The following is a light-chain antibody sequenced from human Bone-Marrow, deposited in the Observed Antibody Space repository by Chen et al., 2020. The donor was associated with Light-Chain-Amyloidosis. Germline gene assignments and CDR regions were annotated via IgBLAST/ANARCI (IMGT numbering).Light chain of an antibody. J-gene: IGKJ1*01. Sequence: DIQMTPSPSTLFASVGDRVTITCRASQRVERWLAWFQQKPGKAPRLLIYESSNLETGVPLRFRGSGSGTEFTLTISGLQPDDFATYYCQQYDTDSWAFGQGTTVEV. CDR2: ESS. V-gene: IGKV1-5*03. CDR1: QRVERW. CDR3: QQYDTDSWA.